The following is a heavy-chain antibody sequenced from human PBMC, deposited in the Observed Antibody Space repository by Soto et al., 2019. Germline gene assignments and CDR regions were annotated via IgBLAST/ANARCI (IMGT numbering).Heavy chain of an antibody. J-gene: IGHJ5*02. CDR1: GGSFSGYY. D-gene: IGHD2-2*02. V-gene: IGHV4-34*01. Sequence: SETLSLTCXVYGGSFSGYYWSWIRQPPGKGLEWIGEINHSGSTNYNPSLKSRVTISVGTSKNQFSLKLSSVTAADTAVYYCARSPHCSSTSCYMRGAFDPWGQGTLVTVSS. CDR3: ARSPHCSSTSCYMRGAFDP. CDR2: INHSGST.